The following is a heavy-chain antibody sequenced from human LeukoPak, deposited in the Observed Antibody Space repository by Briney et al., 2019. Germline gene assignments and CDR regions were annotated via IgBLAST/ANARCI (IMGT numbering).Heavy chain of an antibody. D-gene: IGHD1-7*01. J-gene: IGHJ6*02. CDR2: TVSEIDGGTT. V-gene: IGHV3-15*04. CDR1: GFTFNYAW. Sequence: GGSLRLPCAASGFTFNYAWMSWVRQVPGKGLEWVGQTVSEIDGGTTDYATPVKGRFTISRDDSKSTLYLQMNSLKIEDTAVYYCTTDEDWNYARKDVWGQGATVIVSS. CDR3: TTDEDWNYARKDV.